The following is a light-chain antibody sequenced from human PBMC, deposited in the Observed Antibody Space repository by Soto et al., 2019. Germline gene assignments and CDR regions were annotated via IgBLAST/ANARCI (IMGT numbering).Light chain of an antibody. Sequence: DIVMTQTPLSSPVTRGQPASISCKSSQSLVHSDGNTYLSWLHQRPGQPPRLLIYKVSHRLSGVPDRFSGSGAGTHFTLKISRVEAEDVSVYYCMQATQFPHYTFGQGTKLEIK. V-gene: IGKV2-24*01. CDR2: KVS. CDR1: QSLVHSDGNTY. J-gene: IGKJ2*01. CDR3: MQATQFPHYT.